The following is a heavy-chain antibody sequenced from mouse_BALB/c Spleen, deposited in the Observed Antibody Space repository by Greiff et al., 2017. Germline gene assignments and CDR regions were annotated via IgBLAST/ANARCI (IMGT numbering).Heavy chain of an antibody. V-gene: IGHV2-9*02. CDR2: IWAGGST. D-gene: IGHD2-3*01. J-gene: IGHJ4*01. CDR3: AREGLFDGYYYAMDY. CDR1: GFSLTSYG. Sequence: QVQLKESGPGLVAPSQSLSITCTVSGFSLTSYGVHWVRQPPGKGLEWLGVIWAGGSTNYNSALMSRLSISKDNSKSQVFLKMNSLQTDDTAMYYCAREGLFDGYYYAMDYWGQGTSVTVSS.